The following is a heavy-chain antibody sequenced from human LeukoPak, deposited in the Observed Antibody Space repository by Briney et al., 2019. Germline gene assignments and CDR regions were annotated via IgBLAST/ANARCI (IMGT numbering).Heavy chain of an antibody. J-gene: IGHJ4*02. Sequence: PGGSLRLSCTASGFTFGDYAMSWFRQAPGKGLEWVGVIRSKAYGGTTEYAASVKGRFTISRDDSKSIAYLQMNSLKTEDTAVYYCTRVAYNSGRYIAYYFDYWGQGTLVTVSS. CDR2: IRSKAYGGTT. V-gene: IGHV3-49*03. CDR3: TRVAYNSGRYIAYYFDY. CDR1: GFTFGDYA. D-gene: IGHD6-19*01.